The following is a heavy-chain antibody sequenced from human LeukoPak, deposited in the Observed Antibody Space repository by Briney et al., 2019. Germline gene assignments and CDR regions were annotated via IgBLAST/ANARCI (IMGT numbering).Heavy chain of an antibody. CDR3: ARVVGLTGYSSSWYSGYYYYMDV. J-gene: IGHJ6*03. V-gene: IGHV1-69*06. Sequence: SVKVSCKASGGTFSSYAISWVRQAPGQGLEWMGGIIPLFGTANYAQKFQDRVTITADKSTSTAYMELSSLRSEDTAVYYCARVVGLTGYSSSWYSGYYYYMDVWGRGTTVTVSS. CDR2: IIPLFGTA. CDR1: GGTFSSYA. D-gene: IGHD6-13*01.